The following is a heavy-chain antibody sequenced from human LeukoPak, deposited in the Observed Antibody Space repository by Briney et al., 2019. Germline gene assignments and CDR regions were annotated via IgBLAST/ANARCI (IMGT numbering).Heavy chain of an antibody. J-gene: IGHJ5*02. V-gene: IGHV4-34*01. CDR2: SNHSGST. Sequence: SETLSLTRGVYLGSFSDYYWSWIRPPPAKGREWIGESNHSGSTNHNPSLQSRVTIQVDTTKNQFSLKLSPVTVADTAVYYCARGHVFCSSTSCYGGHWFDPWGQGTLVTASS. D-gene: IGHD2-2*01. CDR1: LGSFSDYY. CDR3: ARGHVFCSSTSCYGGHWFDP.